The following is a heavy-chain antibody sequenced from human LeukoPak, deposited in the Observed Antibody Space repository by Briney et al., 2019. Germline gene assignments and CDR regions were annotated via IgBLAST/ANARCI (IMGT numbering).Heavy chain of an antibody. V-gene: IGHV3-9*01. Sequence: GRSLRLSCAASGFTFDNYAMHWVRQAPGKGLEWVSGISWNSGNIGYADFVKGRFIISRDNAKNSLYLQMNSLRAEDTALYYCAKDRGGDYIHYFDYWGQGTRVTVSS. CDR3: AKDRGGDYIHYFDY. J-gene: IGHJ4*02. D-gene: IGHD4-17*01. CDR2: ISWNSGNI. CDR1: GFTFDNYA.